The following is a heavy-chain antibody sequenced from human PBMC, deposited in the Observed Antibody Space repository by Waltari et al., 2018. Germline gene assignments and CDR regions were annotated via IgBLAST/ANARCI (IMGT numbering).Heavy chain of an antibody. CDR1: GGTFSSYG. CDR3: ARDRARAGLAGSMRY. D-gene: IGHD6-19*01. CDR2: IIPIFGTA. J-gene: IGHJ4*02. Sequence: QVQLVQSGAEVKKPGSSVNVSCKASGGTFSSYGLCWVRQDPGQGLEWMGRIIPIFGTANDAQNFQGRVTITADKSTSTAYMELSSLRSEDPAVYYCARDRARAGLAGSMRYWGQGTLVTVSS. V-gene: IGHV1-69*14.